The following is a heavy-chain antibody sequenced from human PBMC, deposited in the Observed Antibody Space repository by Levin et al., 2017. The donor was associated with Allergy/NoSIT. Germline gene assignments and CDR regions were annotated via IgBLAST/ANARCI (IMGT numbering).Heavy chain of an antibody. CDR1: GGTFSSYT. D-gene: IGHD6-13*01. Sequence: KISCKASGGTFSSYTISWVRQAPGQGLEWMGRIIPILGIANYAQKFQGRVTITADKSTSTAYMELSSLRSEDTAVYYCARDPGRYSSSWYPNWGQGTLVTVSS. V-gene: IGHV1-69*04. CDR2: IIPILGIA. CDR3: ARDPGRYSSSWYPN. J-gene: IGHJ4*02.